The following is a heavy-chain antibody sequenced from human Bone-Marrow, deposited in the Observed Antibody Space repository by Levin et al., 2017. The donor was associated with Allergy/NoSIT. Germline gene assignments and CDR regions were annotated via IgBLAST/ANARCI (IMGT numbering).Heavy chain of an antibody. CDR2: MYYSGST. CDR1: GGPISSYY. J-gene: IGHJ5*02. CDR3: ARVDVDRAGYIGWFDP. D-gene: IGHD5-18*01. Sequence: ASETLSLTCTVSGGPISSYYWGWIRQPPGKGLEWIAYMYYSGSTTYNPSLKSRVTTSVDTSKNQFSLKLSSVVAADTAVYYCARVDVDRAGYIGWFDPWGQGTLVTVSS. V-gene: IGHV4-59*01.